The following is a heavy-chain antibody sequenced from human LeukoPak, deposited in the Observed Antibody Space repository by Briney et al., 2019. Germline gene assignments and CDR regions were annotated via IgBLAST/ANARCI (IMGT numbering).Heavy chain of an antibody. CDR3: ARDSPPARPYYYYYYMDV. V-gene: IGHV3-21*05. D-gene: IGHD6-6*01. CDR1: GFSFSTYN. J-gene: IGHJ6*03. CDR2: ISTGSSYI. Sequence: GGSLRLSCAASGFSFSTYNMNWVRQAPGKGLEWISYISTGSSYIYNADSVKGRFTISRDNAKNSLYLQMNSLRVEDTAVYYCARDSPPARPYYYYYYMDVWGQGTTVTVSS.